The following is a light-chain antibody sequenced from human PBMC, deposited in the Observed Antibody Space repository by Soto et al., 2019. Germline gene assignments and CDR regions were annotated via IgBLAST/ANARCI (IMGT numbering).Light chain of an antibody. J-gene: IGLJ2*01. Sequence: QSALTQPRSVSGSPGQSVTISCTGTSSEVGAYNYVSWYQHHPGKAPKYIIYDVSKRPSGVSDRFSGSKSGNTASLTISGRQAEDEADDYCCSYTGSWVFGGGTKRTVL. V-gene: IGLV2-11*01. CDR2: DVS. CDR3: CSYTGSWV. CDR1: SSEVGAYNY.